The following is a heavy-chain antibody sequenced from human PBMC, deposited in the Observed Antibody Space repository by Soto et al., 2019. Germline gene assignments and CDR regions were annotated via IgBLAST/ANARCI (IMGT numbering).Heavy chain of an antibody. CDR1: GFTFSSYA. Sequence: SLRLSCAASGFTFSSYAMHWVRQAPGKGLEWVAVISYDGSNKYYADSVKGRFTISRDNSKNTLYLQMNSLRAEDTAVYYCARDIQLWGYYYYGMDVWGQGTTVTVSS. J-gene: IGHJ6*02. CDR2: ISYDGSNK. D-gene: IGHD5-18*01. CDR3: ARDIQLWGYYYYGMDV. V-gene: IGHV3-30*01.